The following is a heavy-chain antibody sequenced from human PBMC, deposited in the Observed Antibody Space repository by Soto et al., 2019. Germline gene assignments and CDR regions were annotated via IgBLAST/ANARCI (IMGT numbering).Heavy chain of an antibody. D-gene: IGHD3-22*01. J-gene: IGHJ4*02. CDR3: ARDAHTYYYDSSGNFDY. Sequence: AASVKVSCKASGYTFTSYGISWVRQAPGQGLEWMGWISAYNGNTNYAQKLQGRVTMTTDTSTSTAYMELRSLRSDDTAVYYCARDAHTYYYDSSGNFDYWGQGTLVTVSS. CDR2: ISAYNGNT. CDR1: GYTFTSYG. V-gene: IGHV1-18*01.